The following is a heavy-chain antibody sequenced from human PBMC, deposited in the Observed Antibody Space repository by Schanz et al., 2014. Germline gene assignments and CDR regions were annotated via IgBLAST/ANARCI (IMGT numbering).Heavy chain of an antibody. D-gene: IGHD5-12*01. CDR1: GFTVNTNY. J-gene: IGHJ3*01. Sequence: EVRLVESGGGLIQPGGSLRLSCAVSGFTVNTNYMSWVRQAPGKGLEWISSMYINSGSTQYADSVKGRFIISRDSSKNTLFLQMNSLRAEDTAVYFCARDGGRDGYNLAFDVWGQGTLVTVS. V-gene: IGHV3-53*01. CDR2: MYINSGST. CDR3: ARDGGRDGYNLAFDV.